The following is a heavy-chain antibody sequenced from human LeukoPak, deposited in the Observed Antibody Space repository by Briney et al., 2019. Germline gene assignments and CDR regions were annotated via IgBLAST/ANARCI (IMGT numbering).Heavy chain of an antibody. J-gene: IGHJ3*02. V-gene: IGHV1-18*01. Sequence: GASVKVSCKASGYTFTNYGLTWVRQAPGQGLEWMGWISAYNGNTNYAQKLQGRVTMTTDTSTSTAYMELRSLTSDDTAVSYCARGGYSAFDIWGQGTMVTVSS. CDR2: ISAYNGNT. CDR3: ARGGYSAFDI. D-gene: IGHD5-24*01. CDR1: GYTFTNYG.